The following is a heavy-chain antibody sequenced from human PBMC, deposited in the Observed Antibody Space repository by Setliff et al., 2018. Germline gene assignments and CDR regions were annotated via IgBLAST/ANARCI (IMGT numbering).Heavy chain of an antibody. V-gene: IGHV3-49*04. D-gene: IGHD1-7*01. J-gene: IGHJ4*02. CDR1: GFTFGDYA. Sequence: LRLSCTTSGFTFGDYAITWVRQAPGKGLEWVGFIRGKPSSGTTEYAASVKGRFTISRDDSKSIAYLQMSSLKTEDTALYYCTPWTGTSRLHYWGQGTLVTVSS. CDR3: TPWTGTSRLHY. CDR2: IRGKPSSGTT.